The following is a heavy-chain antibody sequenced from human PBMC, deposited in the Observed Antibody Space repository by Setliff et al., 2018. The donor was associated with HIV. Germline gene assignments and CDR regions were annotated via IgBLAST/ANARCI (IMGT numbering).Heavy chain of an antibody. CDR1: GGSMSNHY. V-gene: IGHV4-4*07. Sequence: SETLSLTCTVSGGSMSNHYWSWTRQPAGKGLELIGRIFSSERTNYNPSLKSRVTLSVDTSKDQFSLKLTSVTAADTAVYYCARERGGGYDGWFIDLWGRGTLVT. CDR2: IFSSERT. D-gene: IGHD5-12*01. CDR3: ARERGGGYDGWFIDL. J-gene: IGHJ2*01.